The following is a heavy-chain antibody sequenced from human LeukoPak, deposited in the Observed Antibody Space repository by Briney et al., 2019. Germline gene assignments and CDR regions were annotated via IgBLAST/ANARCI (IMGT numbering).Heavy chain of an antibody. J-gene: IGHJ4*02. CDR1: GYTFDKFG. Sequence: ASVKVSCTASGYTFDKFGIAWVRQAPGQGLEWMGWINTHNGNTKYAQQYQGRVTMTTDTSTSTVYMELRSLRSDDTAVYFCARDTPQHLKRYDYWGQGTQVTVSS. D-gene: IGHD6-13*01. CDR3: ARDTPQHLKRYDY. CDR2: INTHNGNT. V-gene: IGHV1-18*01.